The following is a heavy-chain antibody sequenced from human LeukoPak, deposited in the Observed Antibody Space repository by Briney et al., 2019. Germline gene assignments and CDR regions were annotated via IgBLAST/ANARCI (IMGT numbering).Heavy chain of an antibody. CDR2: ISGSGGST. D-gene: IGHD2-15*01. V-gene: IGHV3-23*01. CDR1: GFTFSSYA. CDR3: AKEPRYCSGGSCPYFAY. Sequence: GGSLRLSCAASGFTFSSYAMSWVRQAPGKGLEWVSAISGSGGSTYYADSVKGRFTISRDNSKNTLYLRMNSLRAEDTAVYYCAKEPRYCSGGSCPYFAYWGQGTLVTVSS. J-gene: IGHJ4*02.